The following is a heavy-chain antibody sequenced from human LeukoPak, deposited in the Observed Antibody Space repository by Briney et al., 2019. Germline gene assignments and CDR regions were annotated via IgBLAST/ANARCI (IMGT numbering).Heavy chain of an antibody. CDR2: INQGGGDK. CDR3: TRDRSRAEDD. J-gene: IGHJ4*02. CDR1: GFTFRGHW. D-gene: IGHD1-14*01. V-gene: IGHV3-7*01. Sequence: GGSLRLSCAASGFTFRGHWMSWVPQAPGKGLEWVANINQGGGDKYYVDSVKGRFTISRDNANNLLYLQMNSLRGEDTAVYYCTRDRSRAEDDWGQGTLVTVSS.